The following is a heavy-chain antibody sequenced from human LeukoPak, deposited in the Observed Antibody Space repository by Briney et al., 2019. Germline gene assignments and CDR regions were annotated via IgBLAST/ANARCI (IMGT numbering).Heavy chain of an antibody. D-gene: IGHD3-16*01. CDR2: ISSTSSHK. Sequence: GGSLRLSCAGSGLTFSGYSMDWVRQAPGKGLEWVSYISSTSSHKYYADSVKGRFTISRDSAENSVSLQMSNLRAEDTAVYFCARGGGLDVWGQGATVTVSS. V-gene: IGHV3-48*01. J-gene: IGHJ6*02. CDR1: GLTFSGYS. CDR3: ARGGGLDV.